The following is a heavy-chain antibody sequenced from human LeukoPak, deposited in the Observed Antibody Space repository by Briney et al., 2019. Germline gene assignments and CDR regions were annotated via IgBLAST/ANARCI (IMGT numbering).Heavy chain of an antibody. CDR3: ARAFSSSSFYFNY. V-gene: IGHV4-59*01. J-gene: IGHJ4*02. CDR1: GDSISTYY. D-gene: IGHD6-6*01. CDR2: IYHSGSI. Sequence: PSETLSLTCTVSGDSISTYYWNWIRQPPGKGLEWIGYIYHSGSINYNPSLKSRVTISVDTSKNQFSLKLSSVTAADTAVYYCARAFSSSSFYFNYWGQGTLVTVSS.